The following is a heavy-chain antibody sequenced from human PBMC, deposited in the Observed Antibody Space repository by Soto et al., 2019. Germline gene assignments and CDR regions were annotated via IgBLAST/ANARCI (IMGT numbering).Heavy chain of an antibody. J-gene: IGHJ6*02. Sequence: ASVKVSCKASGYTFTGYYMHWVRQAPGQGLEWMGWINPNSGGTNYAQKFQGRVTMTRDTSISTAYMELSRLRSDDTAVYYCARDDVGYYYGMDVWGQGTTVTVSS. CDR3: ARDDVGYYYGMDV. V-gene: IGHV1-2*02. CDR2: INPNSGGT. CDR1: GYTFTGYY. D-gene: IGHD3-16*01.